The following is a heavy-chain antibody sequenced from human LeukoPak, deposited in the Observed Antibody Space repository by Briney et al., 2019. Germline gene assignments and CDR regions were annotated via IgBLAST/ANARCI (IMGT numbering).Heavy chain of an antibody. D-gene: IGHD6-19*01. CDR2: ISGGGDAT. CDR1: DFSFITYA. Sequence: PGGSLRLSCAASDFSFITYAMSWVRQAPGKGLEWVSTISGGGDATYYADSVKGRFTISRDNSKNTLYLQMNSLRVEDTAVYYCARDQAVAGNVWDYWGQGTLVTVSS. J-gene: IGHJ4*02. V-gene: IGHV3-23*01. CDR3: ARDQAVAGNVWDY.